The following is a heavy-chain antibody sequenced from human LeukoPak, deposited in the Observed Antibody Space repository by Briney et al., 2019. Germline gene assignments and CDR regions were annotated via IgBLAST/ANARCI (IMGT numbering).Heavy chain of an antibody. Sequence: GGSLRLSCAASGFTFSSYGMHWVRQAPGKGLEWVAFIRYDGSNEYYADSVKGRFTISRDNSKNTLYLQMNSLRAEDTAVYYCAKEGGLLWDYFDYWGQGTLVTVSS. CDR3: AKEGGLLWDYFDY. CDR1: GFTFSSYG. V-gene: IGHV3-30*02. D-gene: IGHD3-16*01. CDR2: IRYDGSNE. J-gene: IGHJ4*02.